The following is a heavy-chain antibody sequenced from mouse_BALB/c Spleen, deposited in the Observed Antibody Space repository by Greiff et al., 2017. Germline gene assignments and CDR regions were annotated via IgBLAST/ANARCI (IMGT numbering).Heavy chain of an antibody. CDR1: GFSLTSYG. CDR3: ARGYDYDVAWFAY. V-gene: IGHV2-6-2*01. J-gene: IGHJ3*01. D-gene: IGHD2-4*01. Sequence: VMLVESGPDLVAPSQSLSITCTVSGFSLTSYGVHWVRQPPGKGLEWLVVIWSDGSTTYNSALKSRLSISKDNSKSQVFLKMNSLRTDDTAMYYCARGYDYDVAWFAYWGQGTLVTVSA. CDR2: IWSDGST.